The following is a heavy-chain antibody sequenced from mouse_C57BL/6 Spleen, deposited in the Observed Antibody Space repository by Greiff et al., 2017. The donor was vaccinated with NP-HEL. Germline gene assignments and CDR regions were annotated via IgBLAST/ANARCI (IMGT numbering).Heavy chain of an antibody. CDR3: ARSLYSYVSSCAY. D-gene: IGHD1-1*01. CDR1: GYTFTTYH. V-gene: IGHV1-47*01. Sequence: QVHVKQSGAELVKPGASVKMSCKASGYTFTTYHIEWMKQNHGKSLEWIGNFHPYNDDTKYNEKFKGKATLTVEKSSSTIYLELSRLTSDAAAVYDCARSLYSYVSSCAYWGQGTLVTVSA. CDR2: FHPYNDDT. J-gene: IGHJ3*01.